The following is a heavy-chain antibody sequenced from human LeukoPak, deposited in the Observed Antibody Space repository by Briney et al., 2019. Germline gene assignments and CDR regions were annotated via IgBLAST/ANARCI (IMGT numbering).Heavy chain of an antibody. D-gene: IGHD1-26*01. Sequence: ASVEVSCKVSGYTLTELFMHWVRQAPGKGLEWVGGFDPEDGETIYAQKFQGRVTMTEDTSTDTAYMELSSLRYEDTAVYYCATGSGSYSRPYYYYGMDVWGQGTTVTVSS. CDR2: FDPEDGET. CDR3: ATGSGSYSRPYYYYGMDV. V-gene: IGHV1-24*01. CDR1: GYTLTELF. J-gene: IGHJ6*02.